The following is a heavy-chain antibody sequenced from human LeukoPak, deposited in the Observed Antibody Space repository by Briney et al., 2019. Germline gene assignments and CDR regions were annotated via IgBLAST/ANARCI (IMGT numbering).Heavy chain of an antibody. Sequence: PGGSLRLSCAASGFTFSTYWMTWVRQAPGKGLEWVANIKQDGSQKYYVDSVKGRFTISRDNAKNSLYLQMNSLRAEDTAVYYCARVNLDDAFDIWGQGTMVTVSS. CDR2: IKQDGSQK. J-gene: IGHJ3*02. V-gene: IGHV3-7*01. D-gene: IGHD3/OR15-3a*01. CDR1: GFTFSTYW. CDR3: ARVNLDDAFDI.